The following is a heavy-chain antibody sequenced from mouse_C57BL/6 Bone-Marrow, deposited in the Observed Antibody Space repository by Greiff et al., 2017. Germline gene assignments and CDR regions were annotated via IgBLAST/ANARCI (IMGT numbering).Heavy chain of an antibody. J-gene: IGHJ4*01. Sequence: QVQLQQPGAELVRPGSSVKLSCKASGYTFTSYWMHWVKQRPIQGLEWIGNIDPSDSETHYNQKFKDKATLTVDKSSSTVYMELSRLTSEDSAVYFCARHEGYYAMDYWGQGTSVTVSS. V-gene: IGHV1-52*01. CDR1: GYTFTSYW. CDR2: IDPSDSET. CDR3: ARHEGYYAMDY.